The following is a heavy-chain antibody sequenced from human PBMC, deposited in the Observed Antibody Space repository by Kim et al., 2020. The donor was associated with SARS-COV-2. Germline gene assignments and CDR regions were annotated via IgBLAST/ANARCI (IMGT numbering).Heavy chain of an antibody. J-gene: IGHJ6*02. CDR3: ASVAAAGPTVYYYYGMDV. D-gene: IGHD6-13*01. Sequence: GGSLRLSCAASGFTFSSYSMNWVRQVPGKGLEWVSSISSSSSYIYYADSVKGRFTISRDNAKNSLYLQMNSLRAEDTAVYYCASVAAAGPTVYYYYGMDVWGQGTTVTVSS. V-gene: IGHV3-21*01. CDR2: ISSSSSYI. CDR1: GFTFSSYS.